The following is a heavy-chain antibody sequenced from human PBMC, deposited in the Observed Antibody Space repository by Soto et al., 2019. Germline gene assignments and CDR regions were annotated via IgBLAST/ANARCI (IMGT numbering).Heavy chain of an antibody. D-gene: IGHD4-17*01. CDR3: ARTLYGDNVDY. CDR1: GYTFTSYG. Sequence: GASVKVSCKASGYTFTSYGISWVRQAPGQGLEWMGWINAYNGNTGYAQKFQGRVTMTRNTSISTAYMELSSLRSEDTAVYYCARTLYGDNVDYWGQGTLVTVSS. J-gene: IGHJ4*02. V-gene: IGHV1-8*02. CDR2: INAYNGNT.